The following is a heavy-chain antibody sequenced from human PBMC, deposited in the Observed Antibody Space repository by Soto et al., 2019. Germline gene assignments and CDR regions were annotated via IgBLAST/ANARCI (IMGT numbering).Heavy chain of an antibody. CDR2: IYNSGRT. CDR1: GGSISSYY. J-gene: IGHJ4*02. D-gene: IGHD3-3*01. V-gene: IGHV4-59*01. CDR3: ARLRGDFWSGYLVLFDY. Sequence: QVQLQESGPGLVKPSETLSLTCTVSGGSISSYYWNWIRQTPGKGLEWVGYIYNSGRTHYNPSLRSRVTISGDTSRNQFSLKLTSVTAADTAVYYFARLRGDFWSGYLVLFDYWGQGTLVTVSS.